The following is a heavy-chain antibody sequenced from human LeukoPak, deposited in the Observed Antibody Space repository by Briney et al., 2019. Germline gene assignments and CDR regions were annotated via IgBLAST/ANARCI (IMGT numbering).Heavy chain of an antibody. V-gene: IGHV3-66*01. CDR3: ATEYSSSWLGY. Sequence: GGSLRLSCAASGFTVSSNYMSWVRQAPGKGLEWVSVIYSGGSTYYADSVKGRFTISRDNSKNTLYLQMNSLRAEDTAVYYCATEYSSSWLGYWGQGTLVTVSS. J-gene: IGHJ4*02. CDR2: IYSGGST. D-gene: IGHD6-13*01. CDR1: GFTVSSNY.